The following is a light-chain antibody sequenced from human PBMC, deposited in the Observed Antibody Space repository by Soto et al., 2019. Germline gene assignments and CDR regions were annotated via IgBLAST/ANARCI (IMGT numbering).Light chain of an antibody. CDR1: NSDVGAYKF. CDR3: CSYAGSYTWV. CDR2: DVT. V-gene: IGLV2-11*01. J-gene: IGLJ1*01. Sequence: QSALTQPRSVSGSPGQSGTISCTGINSDVGAYKFVSWLQHNPGEAPKVMIYDVTQRPSGVPDRFSGTKSGNTASLTISGLQAEDEADYYCCSYAGSYTWVFGSGTKVTVL.